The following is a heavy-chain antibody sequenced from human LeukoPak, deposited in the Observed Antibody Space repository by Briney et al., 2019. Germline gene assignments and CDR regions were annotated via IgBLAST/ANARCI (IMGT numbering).Heavy chain of an antibody. CDR1: GYSFTSYD. D-gene: IGHD6-19*01. CDR3: ARGLAVAGTGY. J-gene: IGHJ4*02. V-gene: IGHV1-8*01. Sequence: ASVKVSCTASGYSFTSYDLSWVRQATGQGLEWMGWMNPNSGNTGYAQKFQGRVTMTRDTSISTAYMELTSLTSEDTAIYYCARGLAVAGTGYWGQGTLVTVSS. CDR2: MNPNSGNT.